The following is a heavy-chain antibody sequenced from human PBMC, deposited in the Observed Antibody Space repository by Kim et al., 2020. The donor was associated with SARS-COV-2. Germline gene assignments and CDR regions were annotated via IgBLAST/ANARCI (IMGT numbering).Heavy chain of an antibody. V-gene: IGHV4-28*01. J-gene: IGHJ3*02. CDR2: IYYSGST. CDR1: GYSISSSNW. D-gene: IGHD3-10*01. Sequence: SETLSLTCAVSGYSISSSNWWGWIRQPPGKGLEWIGYIYYSGSTYYNPSLKSRVTMSLDTSKNQFSLKLSSVTAVDTAVYYCARNYYGSGSTGAFDIWGQGTMVTVSS. CDR3: ARNYYGSGSTGAFDI.